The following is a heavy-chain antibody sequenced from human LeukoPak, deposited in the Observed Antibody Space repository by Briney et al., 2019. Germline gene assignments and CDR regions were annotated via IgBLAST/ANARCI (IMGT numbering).Heavy chain of an antibody. Sequence: PGGSLRLSCAASGFTFSAYWMHWVRQAPGKGLVWVSRINTDGGSIRYADSVKGRFTISRDNAKNTVHLQMNSLRAEDTAVYYCARGSGHIDYWGQGTLVTVSS. CDR3: ARGSGHIDY. J-gene: IGHJ4*02. D-gene: IGHD6-19*01. V-gene: IGHV3-74*01. CDR1: GFTFSAYW. CDR2: INTDGGSI.